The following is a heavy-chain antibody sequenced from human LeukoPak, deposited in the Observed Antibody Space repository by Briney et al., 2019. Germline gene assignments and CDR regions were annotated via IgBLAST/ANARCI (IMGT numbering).Heavy chain of an antibody. V-gene: IGHV1-2*06. CDR3: ARDSGEVNGYFDY. D-gene: IGHD3-10*01. Sequence: ASVKVSCKASGYTFTGYYTHWVRQAPGQGLEWMGRINPNSGGTNYAQKFQGRVTMTRDTSISTAYMELSRLRSDDTAVYYCARDSGEVNGYFDYWGQGTLVTVSS. J-gene: IGHJ4*02. CDR2: INPNSGGT. CDR1: GYTFTGYY.